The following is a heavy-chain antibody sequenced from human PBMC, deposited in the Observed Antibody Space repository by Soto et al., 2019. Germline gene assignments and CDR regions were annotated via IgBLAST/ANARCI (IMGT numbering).Heavy chain of an antibody. CDR2: LSYDGSNK. Sequence: QVQLVESGGGVVQPGGSLRLSCAASGFSFSSYGMHWVRQAPGKGLEWVAVLSYDGSNKYYADSVKGRFTISRDNAKNTMHLQMNSLRAEDTAVYYCAKLDSVGWRGYSDYWGQGPLVTVSS. D-gene: IGHD3-3*01. CDR3: AKLDSVGWRGYSDY. V-gene: IGHV3-30*18. J-gene: IGHJ4*02. CDR1: GFSFSSYG.